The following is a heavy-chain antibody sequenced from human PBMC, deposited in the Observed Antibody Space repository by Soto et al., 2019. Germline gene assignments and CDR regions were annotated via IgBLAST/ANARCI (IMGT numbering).Heavy chain of an antibody. CDR1: GFFLRDFG. Sequence: PGGSLRLSCVASGFFLRDFGMHWVRQAPGKGLEWVSVIWYDGSNTYQGESVKGRFTMSRDISKNTLYLQMDSLRSDDTAVYYCARGPVQGYSYGYESVTFDYWGQGTLVTVSS. CDR3: ARGPVQGYSYGYESVTFDY. V-gene: IGHV3-33*01. D-gene: IGHD5-18*01. CDR2: IWYDGSNT. J-gene: IGHJ4*02.